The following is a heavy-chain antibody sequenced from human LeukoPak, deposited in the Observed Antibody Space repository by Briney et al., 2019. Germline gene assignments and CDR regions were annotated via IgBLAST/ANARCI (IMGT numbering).Heavy chain of an antibody. J-gene: IGHJ4*02. CDR1: GGTFSSYA. CDR3: ARARAATTPFDY. Sequence: PVKVSCKASGGTFSSYAISWVRQAPGQGLEWMGRIIPILGIANYAQKFQGRVTITADKSTSTAYMELSSLRSEDTAVYYCARARAATTPFDYWGQGTLVTVSS. V-gene: IGHV1-69*04. D-gene: IGHD5-24*01. CDR2: IIPILGIA.